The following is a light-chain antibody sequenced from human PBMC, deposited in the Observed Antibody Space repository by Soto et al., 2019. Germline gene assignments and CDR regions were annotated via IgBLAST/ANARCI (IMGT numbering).Light chain of an antibody. CDR1: QSVSSN. Sequence: EIVMTQSPATLSVSPGERATLSCRASQSVSSNLAWYQQKPGQAPRLLIYGASTRATGIPARFSGSGSGTEFTLTLSSLQSEDFAVYYGQQYNNWPPGTFGPGTKVDIK. CDR2: GAS. J-gene: IGKJ3*01. CDR3: QQYNNWPPGT. V-gene: IGKV3-15*01.